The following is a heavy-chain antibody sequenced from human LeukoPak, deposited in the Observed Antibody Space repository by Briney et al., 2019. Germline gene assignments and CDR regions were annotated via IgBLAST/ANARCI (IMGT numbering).Heavy chain of an antibody. CDR1: GFTFSNYA. CDR3: ARDHPVVGATTFGDY. J-gene: IGHJ4*02. D-gene: IGHD1-26*01. Sequence: GRSLRLSCAASGFTFSNYAMHWVRQAPGKGLEWVAVISYDGNNKYYADSVKGRFTISRDNSKNTLYLQMNSLRAEDTAVYYCARDHPVVGATTFGDYWGQGTLVTVSS. CDR2: ISYDGNNK. V-gene: IGHV3-30-3*01.